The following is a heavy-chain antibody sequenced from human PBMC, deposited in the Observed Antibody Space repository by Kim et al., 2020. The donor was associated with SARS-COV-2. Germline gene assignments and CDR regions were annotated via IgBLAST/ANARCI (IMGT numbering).Heavy chain of an antibody. CDR1: GGSISSYY. D-gene: IGHD3-3*01. CDR2: IYYSGST. Sequence: SETLSLTCTVSGGSISSYYWSWIRQPPGKGLEWIGYIYYSGSTNYNPSLKSRVTIAVDTSKNQFPLKLSSVTAADTAVYYCARGQRITIFGVVGWFDPWGQGTLVTVSS. J-gene: IGHJ5*02. V-gene: IGHV4-59*01. CDR3: ARGQRITIFGVVGWFDP.